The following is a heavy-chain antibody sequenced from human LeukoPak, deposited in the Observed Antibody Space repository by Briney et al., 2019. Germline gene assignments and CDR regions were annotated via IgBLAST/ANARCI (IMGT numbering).Heavy chain of an antibody. CDR3: ARLQGPYYSYYMDV. CDR1: GFTFSSYW. V-gene: IGHV3-7*01. Sequence: GGSLRLSCAASGFTFSSYWMSWVRQAPGKGLEWVANIKQDGSEKYYVDSVKGRFTISRDNAKNSLYLQMNSLRAEDTAVYYCARLQGPYYSYYMDVWGKGTTVTVSS. J-gene: IGHJ6*03. CDR2: IKQDGSEK. D-gene: IGHD2-15*01.